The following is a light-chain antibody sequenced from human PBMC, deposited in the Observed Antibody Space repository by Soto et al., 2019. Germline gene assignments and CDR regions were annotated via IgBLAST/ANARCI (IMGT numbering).Light chain of an antibody. J-gene: IGLJ2*01. CDR1: SSDVGSYNL. CDR3: CSYAGSSTVV. V-gene: IGLV2-23*01. Sequence: VLTQPASVSGSPGQSITISCTGTSSDVGSYNLVSWYQQHPGKAPKLMIYEGSKRPSGVSNRFSGSKSGNTASLTISGLQAEDEADYYCCSYAGSSTVVFGGGTKVTVL. CDR2: EGS.